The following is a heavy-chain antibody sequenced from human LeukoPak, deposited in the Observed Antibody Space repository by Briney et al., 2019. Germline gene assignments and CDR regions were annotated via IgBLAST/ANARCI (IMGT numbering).Heavy chain of an antibody. CDR1: CGSISSGSYY. Sequence: SQTLSLTCTVSCGSISSGSYYWSWIRQPAGKGLEWIGRIYTSGSTNYNPSLKSRVTISVDTSKNQCSLKLTSVTAADTAVYYCARDGVNTMVRGADGFDPWGQGTLVTVSS. J-gene: IGHJ5*02. V-gene: IGHV4-61*02. D-gene: IGHD3-10*01. CDR3: ARDGVNTMVRGADGFDP. CDR2: IYTSGST.